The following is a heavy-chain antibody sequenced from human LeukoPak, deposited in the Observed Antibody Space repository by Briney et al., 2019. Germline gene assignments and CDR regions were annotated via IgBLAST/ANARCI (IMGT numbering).Heavy chain of an antibody. D-gene: IGHD3-9*01. CDR3: ARNPYDILTGYGCYFDY. J-gene: IGHJ4*02. Sequence: SVKVSCKASGGTFSSYAISWVRQAPGQGLEWMGRIIPIFGTANYAQKFQGRVTITTDESTSTAYMELSSLRSEDTAVYYCARNPYDILTGYGCYFDYWGQGTLVTVSS. V-gene: IGHV1-69*05. CDR1: GGTFSSYA. CDR2: IIPIFGTA.